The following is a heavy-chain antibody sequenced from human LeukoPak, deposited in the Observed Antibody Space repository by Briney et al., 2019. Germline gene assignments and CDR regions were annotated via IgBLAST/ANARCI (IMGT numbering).Heavy chain of an antibody. D-gene: IGHD3-9*01. J-gene: IGHJ4*02. CDR1: GFTFSNAW. CDR3: ARAYDILPYNYFDY. V-gene: IGHV3-15*01. CDR2: IKSKTAGGTT. Sequence: GGSLRLSCAASGFTFSNAWMSWVRQAPGKGLEWVGRIKSKTAGGTTDYAAPVKGRFTISRDDSKNTLYLQMSSLRAEDTAVYYCARAYDILPYNYFDYWGQGTLVTVSS.